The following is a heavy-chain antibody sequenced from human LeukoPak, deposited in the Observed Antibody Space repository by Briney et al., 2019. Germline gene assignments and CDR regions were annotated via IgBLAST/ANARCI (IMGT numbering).Heavy chain of an antibody. D-gene: IGHD3-3*01. CDR3: AKGLGVVIL. CDR2: ISWNSGSI. CDR1: GFTFDDYA. Sequence: GGSLRLSCAASGFTFDDYAMHWVRQAPGKGLEWVSGISWNSGSIGYADSVKGRFTISRDNAKNSLYLQMNSLRAEDTALYYCAKGLGVVILGGQGTLVTVSS. J-gene: IGHJ4*02. V-gene: IGHV3-9*01.